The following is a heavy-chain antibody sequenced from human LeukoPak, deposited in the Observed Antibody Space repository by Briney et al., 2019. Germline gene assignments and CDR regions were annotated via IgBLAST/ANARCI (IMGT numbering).Heavy chain of an antibody. CDR1: GYSFTASW. V-gene: IGHV5-51*01. CDR2: LNPGDSVT. Sequence: GESLKISCRGSGYSFTASWIGWVRQMPGKGLEWMGILNPGDSVTRYSSSFQGQVTISADKSINTAYLQWSSLKASDTAIYFCARSTDFAFDYWGQGTLVTVSS. D-gene: IGHD1-14*01. J-gene: IGHJ4*02. CDR3: ARSTDFAFDY.